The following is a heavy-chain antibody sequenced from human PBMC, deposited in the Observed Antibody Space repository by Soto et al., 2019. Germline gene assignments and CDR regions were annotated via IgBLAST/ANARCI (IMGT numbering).Heavy chain of an antibody. V-gene: IGHV4-38-2*02. Sequence: PEHLCVTCAVSGYSISGGYYWGWIRQPPGKGLEWIGSIYHSGSTYYNPSLKSRVTISVDTSKNQFSLKLSSVTAADTAVYYCARDGPRSNAFDICGQGTTVIVSS. CDR1: GYSISGGYY. CDR3: ARDGPRSNAFDI. J-gene: IGHJ3*02. CDR2: IYHSGST.